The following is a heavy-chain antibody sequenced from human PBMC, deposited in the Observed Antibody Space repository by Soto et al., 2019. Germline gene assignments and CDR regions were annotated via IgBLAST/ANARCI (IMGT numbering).Heavy chain of an antibody. D-gene: IGHD5-12*01. V-gene: IGHV3-30*18. Sequence: QVQLVESGGGVVQPGRSLRLSCAASGFTFSNFGIHWVRQAPGKGLEWVAVISYDGSNRYYGDSVKGRFTISRDNSKNTLYLQMNSLRAEDTAVYYCAKDVYSRYDQMVDYDGMDVWGQGTTVTVSS. CDR1: GFTFSNFG. CDR3: AKDVYSRYDQMVDYDGMDV. J-gene: IGHJ6*02. CDR2: ISYDGSNR.